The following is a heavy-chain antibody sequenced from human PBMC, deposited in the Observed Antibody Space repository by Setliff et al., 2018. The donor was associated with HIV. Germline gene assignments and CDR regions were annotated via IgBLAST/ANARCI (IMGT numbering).Heavy chain of an antibody. CDR2: IYYSGST. V-gene: IGHV4-39*01. CDR1: GGSISSSNNY. J-gene: IGHJ4*02. Sequence: SETLSLTCGVSGGSISSSNNYWGWIRQPPGKGLEWIGSIYYSGSTYYNPSLKSRVTISVDTSKSQFSLKLSSVTAADTAVYYCARGAIYCSGGSCYYDYWGQGTLVTVSS. D-gene: IGHD2-15*01. CDR3: ARGAIYCSGGSCYYDY.